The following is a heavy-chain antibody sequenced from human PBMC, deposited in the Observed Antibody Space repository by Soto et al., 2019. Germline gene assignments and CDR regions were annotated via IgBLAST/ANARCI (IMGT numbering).Heavy chain of an antibody. D-gene: IGHD6-6*01. CDR3: ATRYSSSTSILDY. J-gene: IGHJ4*02. Sequence: QVQLVQSGAEVKKPGASVKVSCKVSGYTLTELSMHWVRQAPGKGLEWMGGFDPEDGETIYAQKFQGRVTMTEETSTDTAYMELSSLRSEDTAVYYCATRYSSSTSILDYWGQGTLVTVSS. CDR1: GYTLTELS. V-gene: IGHV1-24*01. CDR2: FDPEDGET.